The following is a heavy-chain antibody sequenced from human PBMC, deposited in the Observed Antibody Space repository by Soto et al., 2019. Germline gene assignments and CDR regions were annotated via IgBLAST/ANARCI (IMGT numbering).Heavy chain of an antibody. J-gene: IGHJ6*03. D-gene: IGHD3-16*01. Sequence: QVQLVQSGAEVKKPGSSVKVSCKASGGTFSSYTISWVRQAPGQGLEWMGRIIPILGIANYAQKFQGRVTITADKSTSTADMELSSLRSEDTAVYYCARNLGGYYYYYYMDVWGKGTTVTVSS. CDR3: ARNLGGYYYYYYMDV. V-gene: IGHV1-69*02. CDR1: GGTFSSYT. CDR2: IIPILGIA.